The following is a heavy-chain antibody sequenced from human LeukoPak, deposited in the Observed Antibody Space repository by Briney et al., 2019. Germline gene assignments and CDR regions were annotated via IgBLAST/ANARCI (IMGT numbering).Heavy chain of an antibody. V-gene: IGHV4-39*01. CDR3: VSPRGFSYGYCDY. D-gene: IGHD5-18*01. CDR1: GGSISISSAY. CDR2: IYYSKNT. J-gene: IGHJ4*02. Sequence: SETLSLTCTVSGGSISISSAYWGWIRQPPGKGLEWIGSIYYSKNTYYNPSLKSRVTISADTSKNQFSLTLGSVSATDTAVYYCVSPRGFSYGYCDYWGQGTLVTVSS.